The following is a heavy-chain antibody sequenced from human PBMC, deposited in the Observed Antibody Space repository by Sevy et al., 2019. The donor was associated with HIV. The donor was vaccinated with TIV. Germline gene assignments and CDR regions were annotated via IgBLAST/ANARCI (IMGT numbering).Heavy chain of an antibody. D-gene: IGHD3-3*01. J-gene: IGHJ4*02. Sequence: SETLSLTCIVSGDSISSSSYYWGWIRQPPGKGLEWIASISYSGNTYYNPSLKSRTTMSIDTSKNQFFLTLNSVTAPDAAVYYCAGCNPDYDFWSGYMTSGYYDFWGPGTLVTVSS. CDR2: ISYSGNT. CDR3: AGCNPDYDFWSGYMTSGYYDF. V-gene: IGHV4-39*01. CDR1: GDSISSSSYY.